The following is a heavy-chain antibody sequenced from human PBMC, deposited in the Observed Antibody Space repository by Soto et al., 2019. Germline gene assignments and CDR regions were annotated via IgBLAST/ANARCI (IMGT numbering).Heavy chain of an antibody. V-gene: IGHV3-21*01. CDR2: ISSSGTFQ. CDR1: GFIFTSNS. CDR3: ARDPPHGGTSSWDADS. J-gene: IGHJ4*02. Sequence: EVRLVASGGGLVKPGGSLRLSCAASGFIFTSNSMNWVRQVPGKGLQWLSSISSSGTFQSYGDSVKGRFTISRDNAKNSLFLQMNNLRGEDTGLYYCARDPPHGGTSSWDADSWGQGTLVTVSS. D-gene: IGHD2-15*01.